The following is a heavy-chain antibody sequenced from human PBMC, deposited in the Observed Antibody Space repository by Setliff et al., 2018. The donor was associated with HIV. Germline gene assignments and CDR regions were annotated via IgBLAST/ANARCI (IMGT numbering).Heavy chain of an antibody. D-gene: IGHD3-10*01. CDR3: ARWHPPYGFWEEDY. J-gene: IGHJ4*02. V-gene: IGHV4-34*01. CDR2: INHSGST. CDR1: GGSFSDYY. Sequence: PSETLSLTCAVYGGSFSDYYWSWIRQPPGKGLEWIGEINHSGSTDYNPSLKSRVTISVDTSKNQFSLKLKSVTAADTAVYYCARWHPPYGFWEEDYWGQGTLVTVSS.